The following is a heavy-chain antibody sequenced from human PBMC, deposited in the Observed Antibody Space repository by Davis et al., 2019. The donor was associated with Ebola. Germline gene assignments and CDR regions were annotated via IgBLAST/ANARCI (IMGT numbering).Heavy chain of an antibody. CDR3: AKEGDYYGSGSYGDY. CDR1: GFTFSSYA. CDR2: ISGSGGST. D-gene: IGHD3-10*01. J-gene: IGHJ4*02. Sequence: PGGSLSLSCAASGFTFSSYAMRWVRQAPGKGLEWVSAISGSGGSTYYADSVKGRFTISRDNSKNTLYLQMNSLRAEDTAVYYCAKEGDYYGSGSYGDYWGQGTLVTVSS. V-gene: IGHV3-23*01.